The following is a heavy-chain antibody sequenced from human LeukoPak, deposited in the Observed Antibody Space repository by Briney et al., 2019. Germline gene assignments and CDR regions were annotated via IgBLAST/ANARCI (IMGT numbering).Heavy chain of an antibody. CDR2: IYYSRRT. CDR1: CGSISSYY. Sequence: SETLSLTCSVCCGSISSYYWRWLRQPPGKGLEWIGNIYYSRRTNYNPSLKSRVTISVDTSKNQFSLKLSSVTAADTAVYYCARASYSSSWYENWFDPWGQGTLVTVSS. V-gene: IGHV4-59*01. J-gene: IGHJ5*02. CDR3: ARASYSSSWYENWFDP. D-gene: IGHD6-13*01.